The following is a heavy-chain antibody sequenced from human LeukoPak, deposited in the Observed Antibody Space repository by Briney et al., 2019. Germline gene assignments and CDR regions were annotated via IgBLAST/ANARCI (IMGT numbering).Heavy chain of an antibody. V-gene: IGHV4-59*01. D-gene: IGHD4-11*01. CDR3: ARGYSNEYYYYGMDV. Sequence: SETLSLTCTVSGGSISSYYWSWIRQPPGKGLEWIGYIYYSGSTNYNPSLKSRVTISVDTSKNQFSLKLSSVTAADTAVYYCARGYSNEYYYYGMDVWGQGTTVTVSS. J-gene: IGHJ6*02. CDR1: GGSISSYY. CDR2: IYYSGST.